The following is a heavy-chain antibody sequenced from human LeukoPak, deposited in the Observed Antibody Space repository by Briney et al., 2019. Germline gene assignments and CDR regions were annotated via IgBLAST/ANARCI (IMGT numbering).Heavy chain of an antibody. Sequence: GGSLRLSCAASGFTFDDYAMHWVRQAPGKGLEWVSGTSWNSGSIGYADSVKGRFTISRDNAKNSLYLQMNSLRAEDTALYYCAKDALDGYDYYYGMDAWGQGTTVTVSS. CDR1: GFTFDDYA. D-gene: IGHD5-24*01. V-gene: IGHV3-9*01. CDR3: AKDALDGYDYYYGMDA. CDR2: TSWNSGSI. J-gene: IGHJ6*02.